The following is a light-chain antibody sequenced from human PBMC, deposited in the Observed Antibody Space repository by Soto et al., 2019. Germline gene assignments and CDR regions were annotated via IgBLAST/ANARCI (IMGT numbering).Light chain of an antibody. CDR1: QSVSNY. CDR3: QQRSNWPIT. J-gene: IGKJ5*01. CDR2: DAS. V-gene: IGKV3-11*01. Sequence: EIVWTQSPATLSLSPGERATLSCWASQSVSNYFVWYQQKPGQAPRLLIYDASKRATGIPARFSGSGSGTDFTLTISSLEPEDFAVYYCQQRSNWPITFGQGTRLEIK.